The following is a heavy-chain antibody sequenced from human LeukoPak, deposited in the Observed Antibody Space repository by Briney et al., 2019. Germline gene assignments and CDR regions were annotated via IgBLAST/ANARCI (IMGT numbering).Heavy chain of an antibody. CDR3: ARTAGVAVAGSRQYFDY. CDR1: GGLISSSSYY. D-gene: IGHD6-19*01. Sequence: PSETLSLTCTVSGGLISSSSYYWGWIRQPPEKGLEWIGSFYYSGSTYHHPSLKSRVTISVDTSKNQFSLNLSSVTAADTAVYYCARTAGVAVAGSRQYFDYWGQGTPVTVSS. V-gene: IGHV4-39*01. J-gene: IGHJ4*02. CDR2: FYYSGST.